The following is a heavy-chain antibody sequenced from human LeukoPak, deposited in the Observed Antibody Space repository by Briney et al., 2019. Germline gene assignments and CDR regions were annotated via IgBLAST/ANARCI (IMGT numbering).Heavy chain of an antibody. CDR3: ARVDSSGYYPDAFDI. CDR2: ISAYNGNT. V-gene: IGHV1-18*01. D-gene: IGHD3-22*01. Sequence: ASVKVSCKASGYTFTSYGISWVRQAPGQGLEWKGWISAYNGNTNYAQKLQGRVTMTTDTSTSTAYMELRSLRSDDTAVYYCARVDSSGYYPDAFDIWGQGTMVTVSS. CDR1: GYTFTSYG. J-gene: IGHJ3*02.